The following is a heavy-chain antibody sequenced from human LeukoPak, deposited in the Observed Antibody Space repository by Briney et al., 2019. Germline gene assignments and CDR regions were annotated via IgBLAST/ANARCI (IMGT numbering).Heavy chain of an antibody. V-gene: IGHV1-8*03. CDR2: MNPNSGNT. J-gene: IGHJ6*03. D-gene: IGHD6-13*01. CDR1: GYTFTSYD. Sequence: GASVKVSCKASGYTFTSYDINWVRQATGQGLEWMGWMNPNSGNTGYAQKFQGRVTITRNTSISTAYMELSSLRSEDTAVYYCARGSSSWNYYYYYMDVWGKGTTVTVSS. CDR3: ARGSSSWNYYYYYMDV.